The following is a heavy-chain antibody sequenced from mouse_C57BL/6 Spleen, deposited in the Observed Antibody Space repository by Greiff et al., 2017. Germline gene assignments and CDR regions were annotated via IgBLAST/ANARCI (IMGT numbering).Heavy chain of an antibody. CDR1: GFTFNTYA. Sequence: EVKLVESGGGLVQPTGSLKLSCAASGFTFNTYAMHWVRQAPGKGLEWVARISSKSSNYATYYADSVKDRFTISRDDSQSMLYLHMNNLKTEDTAMYYCVEDWFAYWGQGTLVTVSA. CDR3: VEDWFAY. J-gene: IGHJ3*01. V-gene: IGHV10-3*01. CDR2: ISSKSSNYAT.